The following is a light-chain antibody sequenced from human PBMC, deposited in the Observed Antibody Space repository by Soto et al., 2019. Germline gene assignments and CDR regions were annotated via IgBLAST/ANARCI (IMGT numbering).Light chain of an antibody. CDR2: GVS. CDR1: QPVSSNF. J-gene: IGKJ5*01. CDR3: QQYANSPIT. V-gene: IGKV3-20*01. Sequence: EIVLTQSPATLSLSPGESAALSCRASQPVSSNFLAWYQQKPGQAPRLLIYGVSSRASGIPDRFFGSGSGTDFTLTINRLEPEDFAVYYCQQYANSPITFGQGTRLEIK.